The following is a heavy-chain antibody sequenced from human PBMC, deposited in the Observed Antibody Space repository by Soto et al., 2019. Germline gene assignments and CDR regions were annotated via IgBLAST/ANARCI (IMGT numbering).Heavy chain of an antibody. D-gene: IGHD3-22*01. CDR1: GFTFSDYY. CDR3: ARDLGYYDSSGYFDY. Sequence: QVQLVESGGGLVKPGGSLRLSCAASGFTFSDYYMSWIRQAPGKGLEWVSYISSDGSIIYYADSMKGRFTISRDNAQNSLYLQMNSLRAEDTAVYYCARDLGYYDSSGYFDYWGQGTLVTVSS. V-gene: IGHV3-11*01. J-gene: IGHJ4*02. CDR2: ISSDGSII.